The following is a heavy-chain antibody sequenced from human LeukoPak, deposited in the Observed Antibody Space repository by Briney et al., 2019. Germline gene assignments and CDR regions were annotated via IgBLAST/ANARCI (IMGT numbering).Heavy chain of an antibody. CDR1: GYTFTGYY. CDR3: ARVAPLRLGELSFLRFWDY. Sequence: ASVKVSCKASGYTFTGYYMHWVRQAPGQGLEWMGWINPNSGGTKYAQKFQGRVTMTRDTSITTAYMQLSRLRSDDTAVYYCARVAPLRLGELSFLRFWDYWGQGTLVTVSA. CDR2: INPNSGGT. V-gene: IGHV1-2*02. J-gene: IGHJ4*02. D-gene: IGHD3-16*02.